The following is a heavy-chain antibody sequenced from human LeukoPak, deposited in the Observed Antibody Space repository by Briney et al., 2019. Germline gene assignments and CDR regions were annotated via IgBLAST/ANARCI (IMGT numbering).Heavy chain of an antibody. Sequence: SETLSLTCAVYGGSFSGYYWSWIRQPPGKGLEWIGEINHSGSTNYNPSLKSRVTISVDTSKNQFSLKLSSVTAADTAVYYCAGRCVAAMGYWGQGTLVTVSS. J-gene: IGHJ4*02. V-gene: IGHV4-34*01. CDR1: GGSFSGYY. CDR2: INHSGST. D-gene: IGHD5-18*01. CDR3: AGRCVAAMGY.